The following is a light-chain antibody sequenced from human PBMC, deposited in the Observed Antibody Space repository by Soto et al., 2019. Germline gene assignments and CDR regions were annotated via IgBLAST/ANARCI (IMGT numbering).Light chain of an antibody. CDR3: SSYAGSDNYV. CDR2: EVN. J-gene: IGLJ1*01. Sequence: QSVLTQPPSASGSPGHSVTISCTGTSSDVGGYNYVSWYQQHPGKAPKLMIYEVNKRPSGVPDRFSGSKSGNTASLTVSGLQAEDEADYYCSSYAGSDNYVFGTGTKLTVL. CDR1: SSDVGGYNY. V-gene: IGLV2-8*01.